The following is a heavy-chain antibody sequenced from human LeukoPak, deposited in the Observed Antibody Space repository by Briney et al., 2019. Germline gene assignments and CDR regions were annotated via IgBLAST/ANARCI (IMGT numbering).Heavy chain of an antibody. CDR2: IKQDGSEK. CDR3: ARVMTTVVDDAFDI. Sequence: GGSLRLSCAASGFTFSSYWMSWVRQAPGKGLEWVANIKQDGSEKYYVDSVKGRFTIPRDNAKNSLYLQMNSLRAEDTAVYYCARVMTTVVDDAFDIWGQGTMVTVSS. D-gene: IGHD4-23*01. CDR1: GFTFSSYW. J-gene: IGHJ3*02. V-gene: IGHV3-7*01.